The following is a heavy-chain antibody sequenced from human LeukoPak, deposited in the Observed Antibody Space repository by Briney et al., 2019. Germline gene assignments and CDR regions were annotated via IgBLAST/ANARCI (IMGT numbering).Heavy chain of an antibody. CDR1: GGTFSSYA. V-gene: IGHV1-69*05. D-gene: IGHD1-26*01. CDR3: ARGVGATFANFDY. J-gene: IGHJ4*02. Sequence: ASVKVSCKASGGTFSSYAISWVRQAPGQGLEWTGGIIPIFGTANYAQKFQGRVTITTDESTSTAYMELSSLGSEDTAVYYCARGVGATFANFDYWGQGTLVTVSS. CDR2: IIPIFGTA.